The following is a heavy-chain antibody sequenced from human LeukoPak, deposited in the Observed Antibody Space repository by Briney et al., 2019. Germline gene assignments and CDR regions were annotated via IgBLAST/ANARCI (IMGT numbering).Heavy chain of an antibody. J-gene: IGHJ4*02. CDR2: INTITGNP. CDR3: ARVLTRGVTGLAY. Sequence: ASVKVSCKASGYTFTTYGINWVRRAPGQGLEWMGWINTITGNPTYAQGFTGRFFFSLDTSVSTAYLEIGNLEADDTAVYYGARVLTRGVTGLAYWGQGTLVTVSS. D-gene: IGHD3-10*01. V-gene: IGHV7-4-1*01. CDR1: GYTFTTYG.